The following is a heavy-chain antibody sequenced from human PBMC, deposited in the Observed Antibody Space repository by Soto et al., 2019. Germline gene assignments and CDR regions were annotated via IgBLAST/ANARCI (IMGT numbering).Heavy chain of an antibody. CDR3: AREGVDVPAATFRTFDY. CDR2: IIPIFGTA. CDR1: GGTFSSYA. D-gene: IGHD2-2*01. Sequence: ASVKVSCKASGGTFSSYAISWVRQAPGQGLEWMGGIIPIFGTANYAQKFQGRVTITADESTSTAYMELSSLRSEDTAVYYCAREGVDVPAATFRTFDYWGQGTLVTVSS. J-gene: IGHJ4*02. V-gene: IGHV1-69*13.